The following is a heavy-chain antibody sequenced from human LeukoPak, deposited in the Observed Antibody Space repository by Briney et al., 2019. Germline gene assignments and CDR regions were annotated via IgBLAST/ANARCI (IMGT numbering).Heavy chain of an antibody. CDR3: AKLSGDCSSAGCYPY. Sequence: GGSLRLSCAVSGFTFSSYAMSWVRQAPGKGLEWVSTNSGRDGSTYYADSVKGRFTISRDNSKNTLYLQMDSLRAEDTAVYYCAKLSGDCSSAGCYPYWGQGTRVTVSS. CDR1: GFTFSSYA. D-gene: IGHD2-2*01. CDR2: NSGRDGST. J-gene: IGHJ4*02. V-gene: IGHV3-23*01.